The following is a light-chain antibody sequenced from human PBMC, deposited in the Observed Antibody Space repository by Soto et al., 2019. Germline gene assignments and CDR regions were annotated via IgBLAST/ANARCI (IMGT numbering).Light chain of an antibody. CDR3: AESYIPPLS. Sequence: DVAITQTPSSLSASVGDRVTITCRASQSISSYLNWYQQKPGKAPKLLIYAASSLQSGVPSRFSGSGSGTEFTLSISSLQPEDFVTYRCAESYIPPLSFGGRTK. CDR2: AAS. CDR1: QSISSY. V-gene: IGKV1-39*01. J-gene: IGKJ4*01.